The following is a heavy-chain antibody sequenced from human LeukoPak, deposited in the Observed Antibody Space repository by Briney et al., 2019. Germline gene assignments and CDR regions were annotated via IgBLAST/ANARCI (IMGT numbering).Heavy chain of an antibody. CDR2: MNPNSGNK. D-gene: IGHD6-19*01. V-gene: IGHV1-8*01. CDR1: GYSFTNFD. CDR3: ARGPQWRGDYYYMDV. Sequence: ASVKVSCKASGYSFTNFDINWVRQATGQGLEWMGWMNPNSGNKGYAQKFQGRATMTMNTSITTAYMELSSLRSEDTAVYYCARGPQWRGDYYYMDVWGRGTTVTVSS. J-gene: IGHJ6*03.